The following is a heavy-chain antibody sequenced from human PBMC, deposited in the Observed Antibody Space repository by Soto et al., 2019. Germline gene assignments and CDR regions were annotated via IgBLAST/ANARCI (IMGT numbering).Heavy chain of an antibody. CDR1: GFTFSGSA. CDR2: VRSKANNYAT. CDR3: PRDTVGVWGNFES. D-gene: IGHD4-17*01. V-gene: IGHV3-73*01. Sequence: EVQLVESGGGLVQPGGSLKLSCATSGFTFSGSAMHWVRQASGKGLEWIGRVRSKANNYATAYAVSLKGRFIICRDESKSTAYLHLSCLKTDDTAVYYCPRDTVGVWGNFESWGPGTLVTVSS. J-gene: IGHJ4*02.